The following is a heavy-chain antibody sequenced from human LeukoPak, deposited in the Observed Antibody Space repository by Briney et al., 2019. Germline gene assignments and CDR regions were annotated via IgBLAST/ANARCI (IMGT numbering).Heavy chain of an antibody. D-gene: IGHD5-24*01. CDR1: GFTFSSSA. CDR2: ISNNGGYT. CDR3: YCRDDLPA. J-gene: IGHJ5*02. V-gene: IGHV3-23*01. Sequence: GGSLRLSCAASGFTFSSSAMSWVRQAPGKGLEWVSAISNNGGYTYYADSVQGRFTISRDNSKNTLYLHMSSLRPEDTAIYYCYCRDDLPAWGQGTLVTISS.